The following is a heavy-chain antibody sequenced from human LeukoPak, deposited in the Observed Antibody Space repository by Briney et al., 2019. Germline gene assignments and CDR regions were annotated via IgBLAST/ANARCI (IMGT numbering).Heavy chain of an antibody. D-gene: IGHD5-18*01. CDR3: ARGGYSYGYGPYYYYMDV. CDR1: GGSISSYY. V-gene: IGHV4-59*01. J-gene: IGHJ6*03. Sequence: SETLSLTCTVSGGSISSYYWSWIRQPPGKGLEWIGYIYYSGSTNYNPSLKSRVTISVDTSKNQFSLKLSSVTAADTAVYYCARGGYSYGYGPYYYYMDVWGKGTRSPSP. CDR2: IYYSGST.